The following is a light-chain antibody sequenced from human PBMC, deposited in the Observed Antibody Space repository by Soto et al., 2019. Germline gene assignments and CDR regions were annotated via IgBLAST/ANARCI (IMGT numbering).Light chain of an antibody. CDR2: GAS. J-gene: IGKJ2*02. Sequence: VLTQSPGTLTLSPGAIAPLSCSASQSLDSTSLAWYQQKPGQSPRLVIYGASRRATGIPDRFSGSGSGTDFILTIDRLELEDFAVYDCQRSGTSPPCIFGAGTRLDIK. V-gene: IGKV3-20*01. CDR3: QRSGTSPPCI. CDR1: QSLDSTS.